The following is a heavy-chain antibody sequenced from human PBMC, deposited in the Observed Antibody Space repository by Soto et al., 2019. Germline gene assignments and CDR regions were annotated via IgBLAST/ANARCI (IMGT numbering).Heavy chain of an antibody. CDR2: ISSNSRSI. Sequence: GGSLSLSCAASGFNFISYTINWVRQAPGRGLEWVSSISSNSRSIYYADSVKGRFTISRDNAKNSVSLQMNSLRAEDTAVYYCARRGSGSYYDYWGQGTLVTV. CDR1: GFNFISYT. J-gene: IGHJ4*02. CDR3: ARRGSGSYYDY. V-gene: IGHV3-21*04. D-gene: IGHD6-19*01.